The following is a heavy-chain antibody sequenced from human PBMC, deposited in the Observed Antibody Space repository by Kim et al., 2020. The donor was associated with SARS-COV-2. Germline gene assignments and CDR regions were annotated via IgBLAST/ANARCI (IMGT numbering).Heavy chain of an antibody. V-gene: IGHV3-66*01. D-gene: IGHD3-3*02. J-gene: IGHJ6*02. CDR3: ARGAYIRILFDRICYCGMDV. Sequence: GRFTISRDNSKSTLYLQMNSVSAEDTAVYYCARGAYIRILFDRICYCGMDVWGQGTTVTVSS.